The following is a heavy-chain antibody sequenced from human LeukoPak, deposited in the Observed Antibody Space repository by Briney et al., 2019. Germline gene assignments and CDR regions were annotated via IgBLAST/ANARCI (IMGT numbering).Heavy chain of an antibody. D-gene: IGHD3-16*02. J-gene: IGHJ4*02. V-gene: IGHV1-18*01. CDR2: INTYNGNT. Sequence: GASVKVSCKASGYTFTNYGISWVRQAPGQGLEWMGWINTYNGNTNYAQKLQGRVTMTTDTSASTAYMELRSLRSDDTALYYCARDDGRRYSFDYWGQGTLVTVSS. CDR3: ARDDGRRYSFDY. CDR1: GYTFTNYG.